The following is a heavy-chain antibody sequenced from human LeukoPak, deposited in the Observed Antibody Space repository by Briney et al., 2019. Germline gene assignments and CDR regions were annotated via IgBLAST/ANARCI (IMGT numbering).Heavy chain of an antibody. V-gene: IGHV4-38-2*02. D-gene: IGHD3-9*01. CDR3: ARNVPYYDILTGYYYDMAYFDN. J-gene: IGHJ4*02. CDR1: GYSISSGYY. Sequence: SETLSLTCTVSGYSISSGYYWGWIRQPPGKGLEWIGSIHHSGSTYYNPSLKSRVTISVDTSKNQFSLKLSSVTAADTAVYYCARNVPYYDILTGYYYDMAYFDNWGQGTLVTVSS. CDR2: IHHSGST.